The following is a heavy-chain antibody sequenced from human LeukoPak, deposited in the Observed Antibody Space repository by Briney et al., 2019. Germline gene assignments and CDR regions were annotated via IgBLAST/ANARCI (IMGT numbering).Heavy chain of an antibody. D-gene: IGHD3-22*01. CDR2: IYYSGST. V-gene: IGHV4-59*12. CDR1: GASISSYY. CDR3: ARDKYDSTELDAFDI. Sequence: PSETLSLTCTVSGASISSYYWSWIRQPPGKGLEWIGYIYYSGSTNYNPSLKSRVTISVDTSKNQFSLRLSSVTAADTAVYYCARDKYDSTELDAFDIWGQGTMVSVSS. J-gene: IGHJ3*02.